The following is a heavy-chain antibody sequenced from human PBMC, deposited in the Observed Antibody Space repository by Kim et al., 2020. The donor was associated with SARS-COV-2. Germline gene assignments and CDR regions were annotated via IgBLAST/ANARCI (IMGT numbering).Heavy chain of an antibody. CDR2: INTNTGNP. V-gene: IGHV7-4-1*02. D-gene: IGHD3-10*01. Sequence: ASVKVSCKASGYTFTSYAMNWVRQAPGQGLEWMGWINTNTGNPTYAQGFTGRFVFSLDTSVSTAYLQISSLKAEDTAVYYCARTGLRVTMVRGVASPSPLPGYWGQGTLVTVSS. J-gene: IGHJ4*02. CDR3: ARTGLRVTMVRGVASPSPLPGY. CDR1: GYTFTSYA.